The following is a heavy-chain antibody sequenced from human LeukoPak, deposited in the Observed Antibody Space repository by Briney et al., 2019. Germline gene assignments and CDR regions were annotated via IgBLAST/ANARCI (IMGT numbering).Heavy chain of an antibody. Sequence: GGSLRLSCAASGFTFSSYGMHWVRQAPGKGLGWVAVIWYDGSNKYYADSVKGRFTISRDNSKNTLYLQMNSLRAEDTAVYYCARAYYDSSGYYNFFDYWGQGTLVTVSS. CDR2: IWYDGSNK. CDR1: GFTFSSYG. V-gene: IGHV3-33*01. D-gene: IGHD3-22*01. J-gene: IGHJ4*02. CDR3: ARAYYDSSGYYNFFDY.